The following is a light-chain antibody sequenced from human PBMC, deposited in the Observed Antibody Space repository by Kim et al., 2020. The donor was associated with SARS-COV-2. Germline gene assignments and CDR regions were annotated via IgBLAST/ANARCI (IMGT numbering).Light chain of an antibody. Sequence: GKAVTISCTSSSGSIATKYVQWYQQRPGSAPTTVIYEDNQRPSGVPDRFSGSIDSSSNSASLTISGLKTEDEADYYCQSSDNNQEVFGGGTQLTVL. J-gene: IGLJ3*02. V-gene: IGLV6-57*02. CDR2: EDN. CDR3: QSSDNNQEV. CDR1: SGSIATKY.